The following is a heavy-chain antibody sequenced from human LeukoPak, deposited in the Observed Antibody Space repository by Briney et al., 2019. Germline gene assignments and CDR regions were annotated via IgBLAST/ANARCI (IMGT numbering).Heavy chain of an antibody. Sequence: GGSLRLSCVAPGFTLTNYVMSWVRQAPGKGLEWVSSISGRGENTYYADSVKGRFTVSRDNAKNTLHLQMNSLRAEDTAVYYCARDLTTSTHDYWGQGTLVTVSS. D-gene: IGHD1-14*01. J-gene: IGHJ4*02. CDR3: ARDLTTSTHDY. CDR2: ISGRGENT. CDR1: GFTLTNYV. V-gene: IGHV3-23*01.